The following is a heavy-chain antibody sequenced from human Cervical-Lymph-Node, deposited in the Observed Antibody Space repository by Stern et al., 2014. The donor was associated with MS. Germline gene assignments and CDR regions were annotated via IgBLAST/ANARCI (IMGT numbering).Heavy chain of an antibody. CDR1: SGFIGNNY. Sequence: QLQLQESGPGLVKPSETLSLMCSVSSGFIGNNYWSWIRQPPGQGLEWIGHLYYSGSTYYNPSLKSRVTISLDPSKNQLSLRLSSVTAADTAVYYCARAGPYDYIWGNFRHRAFYFDSWGQGALVTVSS. CDR2: LYYSGST. CDR3: ARAGPYDYIWGNFRHRAFYFDS. J-gene: IGHJ4*02. D-gene: IGHD3-16*02. V-gene: IGHV4-59*01.